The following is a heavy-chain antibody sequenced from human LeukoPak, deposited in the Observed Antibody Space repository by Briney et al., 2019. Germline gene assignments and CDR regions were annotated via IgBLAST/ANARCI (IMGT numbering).Heavy chain of an antibody. CDR1: GYTITSSD. Sequence: ASVKVSCKASGYTITSSDVNWVRQATGQGLEWMGWMNPNSGNTGYAQKFQGRVTMTRNTSISTAYMGLSGLRSEDTAVYYCARGYRTSVNSFWFDPWGQGTLVTVSS. J-gene: IGHJ5*02. V-gene: IGHV1-8*01. CDR2: MNPNSGNT. CDR3: ARGYRTSVNSFWFDP. D-gene: IGHD1-1*01.